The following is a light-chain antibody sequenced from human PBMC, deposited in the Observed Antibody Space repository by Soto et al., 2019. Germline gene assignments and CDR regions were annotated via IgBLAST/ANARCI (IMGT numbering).Light chain of an antibody. CDR2: DVS. CDR3: SSYRSSSPRYV. CDR1: SSDVGNYNY. V-gene: IGLV2-14*03. Sequence: QSALTQPASVSGSPGQSITISCTGTSSDVGNYNYVSWYQQHPGKAPKLMIYDVSHRPSGVSDRFSGSKSGNTASLTISGLQTEDEADYYCSSYRSSSPRYVFGSGTKVTVL. J-gene: IGLJ1*01.